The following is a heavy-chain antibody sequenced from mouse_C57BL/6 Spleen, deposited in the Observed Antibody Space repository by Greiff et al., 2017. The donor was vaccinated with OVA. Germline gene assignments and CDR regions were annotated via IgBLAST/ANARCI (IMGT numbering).Heavy chain of an antibody. CDR3: ARYDYDEDYFDY. V-gene: IGHV3-1*01. J-gene: IGHJ2*01. D-gene: IGHD2-4*01. CDR2: ISYSGST. Sequence: EVQLVESGPGMVKPSQSLSLTCTVTGYSITSGYDWHWIRHFPGNKLEWMGYISYSGSTNYNPSLKSRISITHDTSKNHFFLKLNSVTTEDTATYYCARYDYDEDYFDYWGQGTTLTVSS. CDR1: GYSITSGYD.